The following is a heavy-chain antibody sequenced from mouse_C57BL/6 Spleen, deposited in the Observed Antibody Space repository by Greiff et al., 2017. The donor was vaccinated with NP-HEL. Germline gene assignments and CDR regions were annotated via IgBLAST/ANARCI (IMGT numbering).Heavy chain of an antibody. J-gene: IGHJ3*01. CDR1: GFTFSSYG. Sequence: DVQLVESGGDLVKPGGSLKLSCAASGFTFSSYGMSWVRQTPDKRLEWVATISSGGSYTYYPDSVKGRFTISRDNAKNTLYLQMSSLKSEDTAMYYCARQNYSSFAYWGQGTLVTVSA. V-gene: IGHV5-6*01. CDR2: ISSGGSYT. D-gene: IGHD2-5*01. CDR3: ARQNYSSFAY.